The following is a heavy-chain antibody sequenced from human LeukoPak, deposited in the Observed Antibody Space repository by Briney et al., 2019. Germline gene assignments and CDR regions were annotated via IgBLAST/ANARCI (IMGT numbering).Heavy chain of an antibody. CDR3: ARDRGSSPYYYYYMDV. V-gene: IGHV4-61*02. CDR2: IYTSGST. Sequence: SETLSLTCTVSGGSISSGSYYWSWIRQPAGKGLEWIGRIYTSGSTNYNPSLKSRVTISVDTSKNQFSLKLSSVTAADTAVYYCARDRGSSPYYYYYMDVWGKGTTATVSS. CDR1: GGSISSGSYY. D-gene: IGHD6-6*01. J-gene: IGHJ6*03.